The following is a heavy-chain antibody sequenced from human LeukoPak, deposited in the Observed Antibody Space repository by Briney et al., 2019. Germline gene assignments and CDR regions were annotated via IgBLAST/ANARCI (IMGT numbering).Heavy chain of an antibody. J-gene: IGHJ1*01. CDR2: IWSDGSDK. D-gene: IGHD4-11*01. CDR3: AQDAQRGFDYSNSLQN. V-gene: IGHV3-33*06. Sequence: PGGFLRLSCAASGFTFSHYGMHWVRQTPGAGLEWVAVIWSDGSDKYYAKSVKGRFTISRDNSKNSLFLQMNSLRAEDTAVYYCAQDAQRGFDYSNSLQNWGQGILVTASS. CDR1: GFTFSHYG.